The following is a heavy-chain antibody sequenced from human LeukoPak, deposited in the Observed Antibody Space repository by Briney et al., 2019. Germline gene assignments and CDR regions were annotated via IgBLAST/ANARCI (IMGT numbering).Heavy chain of an antibody. CDR3: ARERGTGSSDY. J-gene: IGHJ4*02. Sequence: SETLSLTCTASGGSINRYYWSWIRQSPGKGLEWIAWIYYTGTTNYNPSLKSRVTISVDTSKNQFSLRLTSVTAADTAVYFCARERGTGSSDYWGQGILVTVSS. CDR1: GGSINRYY. CDR2: IYYTGTT. V-gene: IGHV4-59*01. D-gene: IGHD1-1*01.